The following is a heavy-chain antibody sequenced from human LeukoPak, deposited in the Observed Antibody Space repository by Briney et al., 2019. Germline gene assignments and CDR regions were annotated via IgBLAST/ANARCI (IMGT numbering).Heavy chain of an antibody. D-gene: IGHD6-13*01. CDR3: ARQSPAAAGQGLDY. V-gene: IGHV4-59*08. J-gene: IGHJ4*02. CDR1: GGSISSYY. Sequence: SETLSLTCTVSGGSISSYYWSWIRQPPGKGLEWIGYIYYSGSTNYNPSLKSRVTISVDTSKNQFSLKVTSVTAADTAVYYCARQSPAAAGQGLDYWGQGALVTVSS. CDR2: IYYSGST.